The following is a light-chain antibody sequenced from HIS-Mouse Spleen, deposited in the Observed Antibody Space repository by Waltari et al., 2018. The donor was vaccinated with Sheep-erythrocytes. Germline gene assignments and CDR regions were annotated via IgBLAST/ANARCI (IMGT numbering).Light chain of an antibody. CDR1: SSDVGGYNY. CDR3: CSYACSYNYV. V-gene: IGLV2-11*01. Sequence: QSALTQPRSVSGSPGQSVTISCTGTSSDVGGYNYVSWYQQHPGKAPKLMIYDGSKRPSGFPDRFSCSKSGNTASLTISGLQAEDEADYYCCSYACSYNYVFGTGTKVTV. J-gene: IGLJ1*01. CDR2: DGS.